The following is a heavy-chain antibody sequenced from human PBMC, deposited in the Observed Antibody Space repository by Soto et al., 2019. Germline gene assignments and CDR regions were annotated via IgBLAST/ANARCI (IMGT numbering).Heavy chain of an antibody. CDR1: GFTFSDYA. CDR3: AKGGRQWLVTSDFNY. Sequence: VQLVESGGGVVQPGRSLRLSCAASGFTFSDYAMHWVRQAPGKGLEWVAVVSHDGRNTHYADSVKGRFTISRDSSKKTVSLEMTSLNAEDTAVYYVAKGGRQWLVTSDFNYWGQGALVTVSS. V-gene: IGHV3-30*18. J-gene: IGHJ4*02. CDR2: VSHDGRNT. D-gene: IGHD6-19*01.